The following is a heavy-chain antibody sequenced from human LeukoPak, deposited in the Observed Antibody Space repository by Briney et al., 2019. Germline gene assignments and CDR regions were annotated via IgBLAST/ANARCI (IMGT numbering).Heavy chain of an antibody. J-gene: IGHJ4*02. CDR1: GGSFSGYY. D-gene: IGHD1-1*01. CDR3: AKENYNWNVGY. CDR2: IYGGGST. V-gene: IGHV3-53*01. Sequence: ETLSLTCAVYGGSFSGYYWSWVRQAPGKGLEWVSIIYGGGSTFYADSVKGRFTISRDNSKNTLYLQMNSLRAEDTAVYYCAKENYNWNVGYWGQGTLVTASS.